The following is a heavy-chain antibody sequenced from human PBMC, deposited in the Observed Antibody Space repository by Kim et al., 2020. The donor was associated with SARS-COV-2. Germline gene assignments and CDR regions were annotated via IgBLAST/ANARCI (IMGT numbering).Heavy chain of an antibody. CDR1: GGSFSGYY. Sequence: SETLSLTCAVYGGSFSGYYWSWIRQPPGKGLEWIGEINHSGSTNYNPSLKSRVTISVDTSKNQFSLKLSSVTAADTAVYYCARGGWIPFDYWGQGTLVTVSS. CDR3: ARGGWIPFDY. V-gene: IGHV4-34*01. CDR2: INHSGST. J-gene: IGHJ4*02. D-gene: IGHD5-12*01.